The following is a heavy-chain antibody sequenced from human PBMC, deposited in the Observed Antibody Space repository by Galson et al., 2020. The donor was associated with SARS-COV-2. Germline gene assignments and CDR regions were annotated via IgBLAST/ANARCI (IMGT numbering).Heavy chain of an antibody. CDR2: ISSSGSTI. CDR3: ARDNSIFGVGNWFDP. Sequence: GGSLRLSCAASGFTFSSYEMNRVRQAPGKGLEWVSYISSSGSTIYYADSVKGRFTISRDNAKNSLYLQMNSLRAEDTAVYYCARDNSIFGVGNWFDPWGQGTLVTVSS. V-gene: IGHV3-48*03. CDR1: GFTFSSYE. J-gene: IGHJ5*02. D-gene: IGHD3-3*01.